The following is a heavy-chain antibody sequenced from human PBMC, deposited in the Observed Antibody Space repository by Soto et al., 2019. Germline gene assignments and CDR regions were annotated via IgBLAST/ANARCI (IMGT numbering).Heavy chain of an antibody. CDR1: GNTFTSND. CDR3: ASGRASGWYCRHGC. J-gene: IGHJ6*01. Sequence: ASVKISCKASGNTFTSNDINWVRQATGQGLEWMGWINPNSGNIGYAQKFQGRVTMTRDTAIRTAYMEVSRLRSGDTAVYYCASGRASGWYCRHGCWGQGHRGAAAS. V-gene: IGHV1-8*01. D-gene: IGHD3-10*01. CDR2: INPNSGNI.